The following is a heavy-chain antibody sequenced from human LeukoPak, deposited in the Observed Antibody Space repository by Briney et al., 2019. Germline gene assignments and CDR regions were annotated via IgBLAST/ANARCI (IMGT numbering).Heavy chain of an antibody. D-gene: IGHD3-10*01. CDR3: ARDVWFGGYCAFDI. Sequence: PSQTLSLTRTVSGGSISSGDYYWSWIRQPPGKGLEWIGYIYYSGSTYYNPSLKSRVTISVDTSKNQFSLKLSSVTAADTAVYYCARDVWFGGYCAFDIWGQGTMVTVSS. V-gene: IGHV4-30-4*01. CDR1: GGSISSGDYY. J-gene: IGHJ3*02. CDR2: IYYSGST.